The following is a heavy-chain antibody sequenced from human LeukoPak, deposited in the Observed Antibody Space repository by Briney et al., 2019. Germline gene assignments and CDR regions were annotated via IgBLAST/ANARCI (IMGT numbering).Heavy chain of an antibody. J-gene: IGHJ4*02. CDR3: ARHGNYYDSSGYNYYFDY. CDR1: GVSISSYY. Sequence: KSSETLSLTCTVSGVSISSYYWSWIRQPPGKGLEWIGNIYYSGSTKYNPSLKSRVTISVDTSKNHFSLKLSSVTAADTAVYCCARHGNYYDSSGYNYYFDYWGQGTLGTVSS. CDR2: IYYSGST. V-gene: IGHV4-59*08. D-gene: IGHD3-22*01.